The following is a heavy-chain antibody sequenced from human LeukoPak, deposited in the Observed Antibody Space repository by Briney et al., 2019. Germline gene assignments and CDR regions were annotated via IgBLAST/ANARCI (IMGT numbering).Heavy chain of an antibody. D-gene: IGHD3-22*01. CDR1: DYTFTSYG. Sequence: GASVKVSCKASDYTFTSYGISWVRQAPGQGLEWMGWISAYNGNTNYAQKLQGRVTMTTDTSTSTAYMELRSLRSDDTAVYYCARDYYDSSGYYAPHDYWGQGTLVTVSS. V-gene: IGHV1-18*01. CDR2: ISAYNGNT. CDR3: ARDYYDSSGYYAPHDY. J-gene: IGHJ4*02.